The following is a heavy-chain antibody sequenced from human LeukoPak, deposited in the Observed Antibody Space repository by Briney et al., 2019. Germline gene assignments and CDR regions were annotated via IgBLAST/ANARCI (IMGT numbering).Heavy chain of an antibody. CDR3: ARNRVGYYNSSGNLDY. CDR2: IYSGGST. V-gene: IGHV3-53*01. Sequence: PGGSLRLSCAASGFTVSSNYMSWVRQAPGKGLEWVSVIYSGGSTYYADSVKGRFTISRDNSKNTLYLQMNSLRAKDTAVYYCARNRVGYYNSSGNLDYWGQGTLVTVSS. D-gene: IGHD3-22*01. CDR1: GFTVSSNY. J-gene: IGHJ4*02.